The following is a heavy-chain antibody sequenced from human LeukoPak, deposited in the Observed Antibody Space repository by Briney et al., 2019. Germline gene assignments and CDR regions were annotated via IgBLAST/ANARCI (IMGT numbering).Heavy chain of an antibody. J-gene: IGHJ4*02. Sequence: GGSLRLSCAASGFTLSRYDMHWVRQAPGKGLEWVAIISYDGSNKSYADSVKGRFTISRDNSKNTLYVQMNSLGPEDTALYYCARDSGYCSGGSCYSAFDYWGQGTLVTVSS. V-gene: IGHV3-30*04. CDR1: GFTLSRYD. D-gene: IGHD2-15*01. CDR3: ARDSGYCSGGSCYSAFDY. CDR2: ISYDGSNK.